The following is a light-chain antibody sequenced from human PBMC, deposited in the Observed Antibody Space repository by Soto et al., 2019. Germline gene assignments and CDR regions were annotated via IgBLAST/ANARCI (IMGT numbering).Light chain of an antibody. CDR3: HQFGYSPRT. Sequence: EIVLTQSPGTLSLSPGERATLSCRASQSVSNNYLAWYQQKPGQAPRLLIYGASSRATGIPDRFSGSGSGTDFTLAIRRLEPEDFAVYYCHQFGYSPRTFGQGTKVDIK. CDR2: GAS. V-gene: IGKV3-20*01. J-gene: IGKJ1*01. CDR1: QSVSNNY.